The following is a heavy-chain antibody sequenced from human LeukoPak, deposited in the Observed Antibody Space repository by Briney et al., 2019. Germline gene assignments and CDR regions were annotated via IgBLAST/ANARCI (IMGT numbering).Heavy chain of an antibody. CDR1: GFTFSSYS. Sequence: PGGSLRLSCAASGFTFSSYSMNWVRQAPGKGLEWVSSISSSSYIYYADSVKGRFTISRDNAKNSLYLQMNSLRAEDTPVYYCARRGPHSSTAGFDPWGQGTLVTVSS. CDR2: ISSSSYI. D-gene: IGHD2-2*01. CDR3: ARRGPHSSTAGFDP. V-gene: IGHV3-21*01. J-gene: IGHJ5*02.